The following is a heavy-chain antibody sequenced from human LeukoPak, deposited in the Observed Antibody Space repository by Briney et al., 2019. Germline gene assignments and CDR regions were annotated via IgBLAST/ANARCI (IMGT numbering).Heavy chain of an antibody. CDR1: GFTFSSYA. V-gene: IGHV3-9*01. CDR2: ISWNSGSI. D-gene: IGHD1-26*01. CDR3: AKDFGWELAPGYGMDV. Sequence: GGSLRLSCAASGFTFSSYAMSWVRQAPGKGLEWVSAISWNSGSIGYADSVKGRFTISRDNAKNSLYLQMNSLRAEDTALYYCAKDFGWELAPGYGMDVWGQGTTVTVSS. J-gene: IGHJ6*02.